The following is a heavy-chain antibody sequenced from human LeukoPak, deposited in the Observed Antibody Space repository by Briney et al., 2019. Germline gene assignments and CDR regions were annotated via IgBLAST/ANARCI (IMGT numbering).Heavy chain of an antibody. Sequence: GGSLRLSCAASGFTFSSYAMSWVRQAPGKGLEWVSAISGSGGTAYYADSVKGRFTISRDNSKNTLYLQMNSLRAEDTAVYYCARVSALGYYYGMDVWGQGTTVTVSS. CDR3: ARVSALGYYYGMDV. CDR2: ISGSGGTA. J-gene: IGHJ6*02. CDR1: GFTFSSYA. V-gene: IGHV3-23*01.